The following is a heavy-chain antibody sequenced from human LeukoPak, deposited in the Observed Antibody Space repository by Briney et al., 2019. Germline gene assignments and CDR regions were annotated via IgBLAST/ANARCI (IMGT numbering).Heavy chain of an antibody. V-gene: IGHV1-8*01. CDR2: MNPNSGNT. D-gene: IGHD1-1*01. CDR1: GYTFTSYD. J-gene: IGHJ4*02. Sequence: RASVKVSCKASGYTFTSYDINWARQATGQGLEWMGWMNPNSGNTGYAQKFQGRVTMTRNTSISTAYMELSSLRSEDTAVYYCARMAGTTGTADFDYWGQGTLVTVSS. CDR3: ARMAGTTGTADFDY.